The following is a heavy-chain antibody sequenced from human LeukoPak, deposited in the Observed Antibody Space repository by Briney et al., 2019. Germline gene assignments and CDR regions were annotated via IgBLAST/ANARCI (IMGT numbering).Heavy chain of an antibody. Sequence: ASVKVSCKASGYTFTSYAMNWVRQAPGQGLEWMGWSNTNTGNPTYAQGFTGRFVFSLDTSVSTAYLQISSLKAEDTAVYYCARDNPGTGSTYYYYYYMDVWGKGTTVTVSS. D-gene: IGHD1-1*01. CDR2: SNTNTGNP. J-gene: IGHJ6*03. CDR3: ARDNPGTGSTYYYYYYMDV. CDR1: GYTFTSYA. V-gene: IGHV7-4-1*02.